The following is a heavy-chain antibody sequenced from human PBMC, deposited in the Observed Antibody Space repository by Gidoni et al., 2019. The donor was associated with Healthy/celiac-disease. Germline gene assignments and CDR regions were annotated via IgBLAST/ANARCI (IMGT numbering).Heavy chain of an antibody. CDR2: ISVSGGST. J-gene: IGHJ4*02. CDR1: GLPFSSYA. V-gene: IGHV3-23*01. D-gene: IGHD3-22*01. CDR3: AKDRGYYDSSGYDY. Sequence: EVQLLESGGGLVQPGGSLRLSCAASGLPFSSYAMSWVRQAPGKGLEWFAAISVSGGSTYYADSVKGRFTISRDNSKNTLYLQMNSLRAEDTAVYYCAKDRGYYDSSGYDYWGQGTLVTVSS.